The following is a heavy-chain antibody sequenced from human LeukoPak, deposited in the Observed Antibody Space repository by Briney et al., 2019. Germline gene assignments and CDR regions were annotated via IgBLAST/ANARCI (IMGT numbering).Heavy chain of an antibody. Sequence: PGGSLRLSCAASGFTFSSYAMHWVRQAPGKGLEWVAVISYDGSNKYYADSVKGRFTISRDNSKNTLYLQMNSLRAEDTAVYYCARGYYGSGSPRLGYYGMDVWGQGTTVTVSS. V-gene: IGHV3-30-3*01. J-gene: IGHJ6*02. D-gene: IGHD3-10*01. CDR3: ARGYYGSGSPRLGYYGMDV. CDR1: GFTFSSYA. CDR2: ISYDGSNK.